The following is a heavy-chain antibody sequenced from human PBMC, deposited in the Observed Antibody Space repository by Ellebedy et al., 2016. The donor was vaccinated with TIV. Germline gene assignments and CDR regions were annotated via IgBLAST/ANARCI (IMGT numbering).Heavy chain of an antibody. D-gene: IGHD3-10*01. Sequence: GESLKISCAASGFTFSSDGMHWLRQATGKGLEWVAVIWYDGSNKYYADSVKGRFTISRDNSKNTLYLQMNSLRAEDTAVYYCAREPMVRGVIRRGYAMDVWGQGTTVTVSS. CDR3: AREPMVRGVIRRGYAMDV. J-gene: IGHJ6*02. CDR1: GFTFSSDG. V-gene: IGHV3-33*01. CDR2: IWYDGSNK.